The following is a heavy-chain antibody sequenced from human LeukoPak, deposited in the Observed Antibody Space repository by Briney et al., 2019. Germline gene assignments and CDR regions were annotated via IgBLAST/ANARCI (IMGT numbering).Heavy chain of an antibody. CDR2: INHSGST. CDR1: GGSFSGYY. V-gene: IGHV4-34*01. D-gene: IGHD1-14*01. J-gene: IGHJ1*01. Sequence: PSENLSLTCAVYGGSFSGYYWSWIRQPPGKGLEWIGEINHSGSTNYNPSLKSRVTISVDTSKNQFSLKLSSVTAADTAVYYCAAEFSSQRRYEDHHWGQGTLVTVSS. CDR3: AAEFSSQRRYEDHH.